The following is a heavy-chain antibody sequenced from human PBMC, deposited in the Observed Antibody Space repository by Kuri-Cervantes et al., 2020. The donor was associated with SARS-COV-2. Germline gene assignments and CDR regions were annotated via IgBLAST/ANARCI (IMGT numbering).Heavy chain of an antibody. D-gene: IGHD2-2*01. CDR2: IRSKANSYAT. J-gene: IGHJ3*02. Sequence: GESLKISCAASGFTFSGSAMHWVRQASGKGLEWVGRIRSKANSYATAYAASVKGRFTISRDDSKNTAYLQMNSLRAEDTAVYYCAKVWEDIVVVPAFDTWGQGTMVTVSS. CDR3: AKVWEDIVVVPAFDT. V-gene: IGHV3-73*01. CDR1: GFTFSGSA.